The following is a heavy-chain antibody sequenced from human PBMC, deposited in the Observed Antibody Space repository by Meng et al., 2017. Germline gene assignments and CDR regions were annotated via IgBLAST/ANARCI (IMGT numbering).Heavy chain of an antibody. V-gene: IGHV4-4*02. J-gene: IGHJ4*02. Sequence: QLKEVRPGLVKPSGTLSPTCAVSGVSISSSNWWSWVRQPPGKGLEWIGDIYHSGSTNYNPSLKSRVTISVDKSKNQFSLKLSSVTAADTAVYYCARMSVLLWFGELFLNWGQGTLVTVSS. CDR3: ARMSVLLWFGELFLN. CDR1: GVSISSSNW. CDR2: IYHSGST. D-gene: IGHD3-10*01.